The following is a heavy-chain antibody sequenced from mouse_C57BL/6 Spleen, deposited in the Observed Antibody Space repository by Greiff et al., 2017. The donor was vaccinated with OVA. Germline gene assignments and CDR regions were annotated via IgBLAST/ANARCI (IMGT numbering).Heavy chain of an antibody. CDR2: INPSNGGT. CDR1: GYTFTSYW. V-gene: IGHV1-53*01. Sequence: QVQLKQPGTELVKPGASVKLSCKASGYTFTSYWMHWVKQRPGQGLEWIGNINPSNGGTNYNEKFKSKATLTVDKSSSTAYMQLSSLTSEDSAVYYCARSVYYDYDVGWYFDVWGTGTTVTVSS. D-gene: IGHD2-4*01. J-gene: IGHJ1*03. CDR3: ARSVYYDYDVGWYFDV.